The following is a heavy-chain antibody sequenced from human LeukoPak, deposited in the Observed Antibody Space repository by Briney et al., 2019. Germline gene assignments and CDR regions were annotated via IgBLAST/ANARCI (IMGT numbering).Heavy chain of an antibody. D-gene: IGHD6-19*01. CDR2: ISGSGGST. CDR1: GFTFSSYA. CDR3: AKVPKSYSNGCEPVDY. Sequence: GGSLRLSCAVSGFTFSSYAMSWVRQAPGKGLEWVSAISGSGGSTYYADSVKGRFTISRDNSKNTLYLQMSSLRAEDTAVYYCAKVPKSYSNGCEPVDYWGQGTLVTVSS. J-gene: IGHJ4*02. V-gene: IGHV3-23*01.